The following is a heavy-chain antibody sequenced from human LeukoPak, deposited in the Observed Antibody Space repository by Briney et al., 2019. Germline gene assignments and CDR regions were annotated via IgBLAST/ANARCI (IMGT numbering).Heavy chain of an antibody. D-gene: IGHD6-6*01. CDR1: GFTFSDYW. J-gene: IGHJ4*02. CDR3: ARRGGSSSRRSPIDY. CDR2: IKQDGSQI. Sequence: GGSLRLSCTASGFTFSDYWMTWVRQAPGKGPEWVANIKQDGSQIYYVVSVGGRFTISRDNAKKSLFLQMNGLRAEDTAVYYCARRGGSSSRRSPIDYWGQGTLVTVSS. V-gene: IGHV3-7*01.